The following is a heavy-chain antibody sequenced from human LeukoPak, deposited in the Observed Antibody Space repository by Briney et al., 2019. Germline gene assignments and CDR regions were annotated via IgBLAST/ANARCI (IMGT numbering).Heavy chain of an antibody. D-gene: IGHD1-14*01. CDR1: GGSISNYY. J-gene: IGHJ4*02. CDR2: IHRSGST. Sequence: SETLSLTCTVFGGSISNYYWSWIRQPPGKGLEWIGEIHRSGSTNYDPSLQSRVTISIDRSKNQIALELSSVTAADTAVYYCAREIVGGFNPGAYWGQGTLVTVSS. V-gene: IGHV4-59*12. CDR3: AREIVGGFNPGAY.